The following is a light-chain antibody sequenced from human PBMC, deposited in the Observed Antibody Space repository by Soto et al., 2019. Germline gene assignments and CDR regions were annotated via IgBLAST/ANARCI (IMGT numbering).Light chain of an antibody. CDR3: QQSYLTPWT. J-gene: IGKJ1*01. CDR2: GAS. Sequence: DIQMTQSPSALSASVGDRINVTCRASQFIRRSLNWYQQTPGRAPKILVYGASNLQTGVPSRFSGSGSGTDFILTISNTQLEDFSTYYCQQSYLTPWTFGQGTKVDIK. CDR1: QFIRRS. V-gene: IGKV1-39*01.